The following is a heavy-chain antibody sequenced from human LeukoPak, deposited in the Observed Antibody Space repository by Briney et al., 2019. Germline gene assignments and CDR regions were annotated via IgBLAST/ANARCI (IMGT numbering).Heavy chain of an antibody. V-gene: IGHV4-30-4*01. D-gene: IGHD2-8*02. Sequence: SETLSLTCTVSGGSISSGDYYWSWIRQPPGKGLEWIGYIYYSGSTYYNPSLKSRVTISVDTSKNQFSLKLSSVTAADTAVYYCARDVGRWYWGWFDPWGQGTLVTVSS. CDR2: IYYSGST. J-gene: IGHJ5*02. CDR3: ARDVGRWYWGWFDP. CDR1: GGSISSGDYY.